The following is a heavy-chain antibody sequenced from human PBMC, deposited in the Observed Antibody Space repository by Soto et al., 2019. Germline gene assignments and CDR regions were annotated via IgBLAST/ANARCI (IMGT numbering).Heavy chain of an antibody. J-gene: IGHJ5*02. V-gene: IGHV4-34*01. CDR2: INHSGST. Sequence: ETLYLPCAVYVGSFSGYYWSWIRQPPGKGLEWIGEINHSGSTNYNPSLKSRVTISVDTSKNQFSLKLSSVTAADTAVYYCARGLCSSTSCFFNARNWFDPWGQGTLVTVS. D-gene: IGHD2-2*01. CDR1: VGSFSGYY. CDR3: ARGLCSSTSCFFNARNWFDP.